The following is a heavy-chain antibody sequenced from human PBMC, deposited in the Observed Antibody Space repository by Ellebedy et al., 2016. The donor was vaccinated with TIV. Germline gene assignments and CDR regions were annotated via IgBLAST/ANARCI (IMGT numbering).Heavy chain of an antibody. J-gene: IGHJ4*02. Sequence: GESLKISCAASGFTFSNYWMSWVRQAPGKGLEWVAKIKEDGSDKYYVDSVKGRFTISRDNVKNSRNLQMTSLRAEDTAVYYCAREGTGNYYFDYWGQGTLVTVSS. D-gene: IGHD3-10*01. V-gene: IGHV3-7*03. CDR2: IKEDGSDK. CDR1: GFTFSNYW. CDR3: AREGTGNYYFDY.